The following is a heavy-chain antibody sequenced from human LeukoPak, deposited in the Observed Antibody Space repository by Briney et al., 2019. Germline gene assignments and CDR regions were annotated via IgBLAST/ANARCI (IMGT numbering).Heavy chain of an antibody. D-gene: IGHD3-10*01. J-gene: IGHJ4*02. V-gene: IGHV3-23*01. CDR2: ISGSGGNT. CDR3: AIGDVGTYYYGS. Sequence: PGGSLRLSCAASGFTFRSYAMSWVRQAPGKGLEWVSAISGSGGNTYYPDSVKGRFTISRDNSKNTLYLQMNSLRAEDTAVYYCAIGDVGTYYYGSWGQGTLVTVSS. CDR1: GFTFRSYA.